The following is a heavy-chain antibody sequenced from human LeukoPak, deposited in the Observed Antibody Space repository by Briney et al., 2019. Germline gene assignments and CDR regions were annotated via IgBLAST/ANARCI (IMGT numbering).Heavy chain of an antibody. D-gene: IGHD6-13*01. CDR2: IGSSGGSA. J-gene: IGHJ4*02. CDR1: GFTFSSFA. CDR3: AKDLRGTNWYPFDY. V-gene: IGHV3-23*01. Sequence: GGSLRLSCAASGFTFSSFAMSWVRGAPGKGLEWVSAIGSSGGSAHYADSVQGRFTISRDNSKNTLYLQMNYLRAEDTAIYYCAKDLRGTNWYPFDYWGQGTLVTVSS.